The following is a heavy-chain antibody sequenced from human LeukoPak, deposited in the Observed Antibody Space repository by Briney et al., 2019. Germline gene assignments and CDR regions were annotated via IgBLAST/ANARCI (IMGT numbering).Heavy chain of an antibody. J-gene: IGHJ4*02. CDR1: GGSISSSNYY. Sequence: SETLSLTCTVSGGSISSSNYYWGWIRQPPGKGLEWIGSIYYSGSTSYNPSLKSRVTISVDTSKNQFSLKLSSVTAADTAVYYCARNFSSGWFDYWGQGALVTVSS. CDR2: IYYSGST. V-gene: IGHV4-39*07. CDR3: ARNFSSGWFDY. D-gene: IGHD6-19*01.